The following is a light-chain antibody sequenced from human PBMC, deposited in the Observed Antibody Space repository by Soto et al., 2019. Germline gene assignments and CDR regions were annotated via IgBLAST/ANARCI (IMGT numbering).Light chain of an antibody. V-gene: IGKV3-11*01. CDR2: DAS. Sequence: EIVLTQSPANLSLSPGERATLSCRASQSVSSYLAWYQQKPGQAPRLLIYDASNRATGIPARFSGSGSGTDFTLTISSLGSEDFAVYYCQQRSNWPPLTFGGGTKVEIK. J-gene: IGKJ4*01. CDR3: QQRSNWPPLT. CDR1: QSVSSY.